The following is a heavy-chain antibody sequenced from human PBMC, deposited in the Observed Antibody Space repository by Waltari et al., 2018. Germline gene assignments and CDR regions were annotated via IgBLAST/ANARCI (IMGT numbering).Heavy chain of an antibody. Sequence: QITLKESGPTLVKPTQTLTLTCTFSGVSLSTGGVGVTWVRQPPGKALEWLALIYWDDDKRYNPSLRNRLTITKDTSRNQVFLTVTNMEPADTATYYCVRRHGRFDPWGQGTLVTVSA. CDR2: IYWDDDK. V-gene: IGHV2-5*02. J-gene: IGHJ5*02. CDR1: GVSLSTGGVG. CDR3: VRRHGRFDP.